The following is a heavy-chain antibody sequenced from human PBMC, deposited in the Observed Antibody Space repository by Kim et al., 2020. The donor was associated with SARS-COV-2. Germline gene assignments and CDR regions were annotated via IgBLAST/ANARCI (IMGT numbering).Heavy chain of an antibody. D-gene: IGHD3-16*01. V-gene: IGHV1-24*01. CDR3: ATTRPKIWATTYPADV. Sequence: ASVKVSCKVSGYTFTDLSIHWVRQAPGKGLEWMGGFDPEDEETIYAQKFQGRVTMTEDTFTDTAYMELSSLRSEDTAVYYCATTRPKIWATTYPADVWGQGTTVTVSS. J-gene: IGHJ6*02. CDR2: FDPEDEET. CDR1: GYTFTDLS.